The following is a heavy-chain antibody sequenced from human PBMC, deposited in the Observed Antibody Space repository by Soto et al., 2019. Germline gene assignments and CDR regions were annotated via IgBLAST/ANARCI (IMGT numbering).Heavy chain of an antibody. CDR2: IDPSDSQT. CDR1: GYSFAGYW. Sequence: GESLKISCKGSGYSFAGYWITWVRQKPGKGLEWMGRIDPSDSQTYYSPSFRGHVTISVTKSITTVFLQWSSLRASDTAMYYCARQIYDSDTGPNFQYYFDSWGQGTPVSVSS. D-gene: IGHD3-22*01. J-gene: IGHJ4*02. V-gene: IGHV5-10-1*01. CDR3: ARQIYDSDTGPNFQYYFDS.